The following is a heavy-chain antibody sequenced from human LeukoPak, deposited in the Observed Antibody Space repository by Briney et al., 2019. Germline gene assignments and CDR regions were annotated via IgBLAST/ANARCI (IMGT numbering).Heavy chain of an antibody. V-gene: IGHV3-30-3*01. CDR1: GFTFGVAW. J-gene: IGHJ4*02. CDR3: ASGLFGVVVAATFDMY. Sequence: GGSLRLSCAGSGFTFGVAWMSWVRQAPGKGLEWVAVISYDGSNKYYADSVKGRFTISRDNSKNTLYLQMNSLRAEDTAVYYCASGLFGVVVAATFDMYWGQGTLVTVSS. CDR2: ISYDGSNK. D-gene: IGHD2-15*01.